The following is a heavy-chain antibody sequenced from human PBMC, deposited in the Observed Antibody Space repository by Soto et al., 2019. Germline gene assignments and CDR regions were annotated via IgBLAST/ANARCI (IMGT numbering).Heavy chain of an antibody. D-gene: IGHD5-12*01. CDR3: VRVVAIPGYPDN. CDR2: IVPIVDTS. V-gene: IGHV1-69*12. J-gene: IGHJ4*02. Sequence: QVQLVQSGAEVRQPASSVKGSCKTSGCTFSSYAISWVRQAPGQGLEWMGGIVPIVDTSTYAQKFQGRVTITADESTSTVYMELSSLRSDDTAVYYCVRVVAIPGYPDNWGQGTLVTVSS. CDR1: GCTFSSYA.